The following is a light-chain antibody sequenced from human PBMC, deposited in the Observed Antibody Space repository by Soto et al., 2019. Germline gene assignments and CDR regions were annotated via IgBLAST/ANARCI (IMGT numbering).Light chain of an antibody. CDR3: QQYGSSPYT. CDR1: QSISSSY. CDR2: GAS. V-gene: IGKV3-20*01. Sequence: DIVLTQSPGTLSLSPGERATLSCRASQSISSSYLAWYQQKPGQAPRLLIYGASSRATGIPDRFSGSGSGTDFTLTISRLEPADFEVYSCQQYGSSPYTFGQGTKVDIK. J-gene: IGKJ2*01.